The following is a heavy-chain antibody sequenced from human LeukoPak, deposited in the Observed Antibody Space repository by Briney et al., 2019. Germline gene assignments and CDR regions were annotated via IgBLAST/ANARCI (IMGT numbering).Heavy chain of an antibody. V-gene: IGHV1-2*02. Sequence: ASVKVSCKASGYTFTGYYMHWVRQAPGQGLEWMGWINPNSGGTNYAQKFQGRVTTTRDTSISTAYMELSRLRSDDTAVYYCARDGALVGATTLAFDIWGQGTMVTVSS. D-gene: IGHD1-26*01. CDR1: GYTFTGYY. CDR3: ARDGALVGATTLAFDI. CDR2: INPNSGGT. J-gene: IGHJ3*02.